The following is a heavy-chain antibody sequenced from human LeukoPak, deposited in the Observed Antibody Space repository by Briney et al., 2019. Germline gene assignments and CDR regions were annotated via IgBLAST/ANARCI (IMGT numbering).Heavy chain of an antibody. CDR3: ARATGVWFGELLPIDY. Sequence: SVKVSCKASGGTFSSYAISWVRQAPGQGLEWMGGIIPIFGTANYAQKFQGRVTITADKSTSTAYMELSSLRSEDTAVYYCARATGVWFGELLPIDYWGQGALVTVSS. CDR2: IIPIFGTA. V-gene: IGHV1-69*06. CDR1: GGTFSSYA. D-gene: IGHD3-10*01. J-gene: IGHJ4*02.